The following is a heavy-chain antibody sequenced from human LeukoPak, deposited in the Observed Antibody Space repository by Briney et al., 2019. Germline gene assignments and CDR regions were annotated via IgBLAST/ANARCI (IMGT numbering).Heavy chain of an antibody. CDR1: GFTFNGFA. J-gene: IGHJ4*02. Sequence: SLRLSCVASGFTFNGFAMHWVRLTPGKGLEWVSGISWNSGLIAYADSVKGRFTISRDNAKNSLYLQMNSLRAEDTALYYCAKGGVAVSGTPNQGYFDYWGQGTLVTVSS. V-gene: IGHV3-9*01. CDR2: ISWNSGLI. CDR3: AKGGVAVSGTPNQGYFDY. D-gene: IGHD6-19*01.